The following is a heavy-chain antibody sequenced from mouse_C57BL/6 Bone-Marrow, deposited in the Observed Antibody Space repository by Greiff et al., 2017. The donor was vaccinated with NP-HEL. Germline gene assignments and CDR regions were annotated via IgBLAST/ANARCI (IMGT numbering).Heavy chain of an antibody. CDR1: GFTFSDYG. CDR2: ISNLAYSI. CDR3: ARHEWGAMDY. V-gene: IGHV5-15*01. J-gene: IGHJ4*01. Sequence: EVMLVESGGGLVQPGGSLNLSCAASGFTFSDYGMAWVRQAPRKGPEWVAFISNLAYSIYYADTVTGRFTISRENAKNTLYLEMSSLRSEDTAMYYCARHEWGAMDYWGQGTSVTVSS.